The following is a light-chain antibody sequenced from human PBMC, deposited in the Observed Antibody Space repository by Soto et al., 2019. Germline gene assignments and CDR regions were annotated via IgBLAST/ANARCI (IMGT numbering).Light chain of an antibody. CDR3: QQYNNWPLT. V-gene: IGKV3-15*01. Sequence: EIVMTQSPPTLSVSPGERATLXCRASQSVSSYLAWYQQKPGQAPRLLIYGASTRATGIPARFSGSGSGTEFTLTISSLQSEDFAVYYCQQYNNWPLTFGGGTKVDIK. CDR2: GAS. CDR1: QSVSSY. J-gene: IGKJ4*01.